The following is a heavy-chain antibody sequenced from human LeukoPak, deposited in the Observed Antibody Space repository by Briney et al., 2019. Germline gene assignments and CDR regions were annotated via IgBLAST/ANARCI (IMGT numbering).Heavy chain of an antibody. CDR2: INHSGST. Sequence: PSETLSLTCTVSGGSITNYYWSWIRQPPGKGLEWIGEINHSGSTNYNPSLKSRVTISVDTSKNQFSLKLSSVTAADTAVYYCARGRKIVVIWGQGTLVTVSS. CDR1: GGSITNYY. V-gene: IGHV4-34*01. J-gene: IGHJ4*02. D-gene: IGHD1-26*01. CDR3: ARGRKIVVI.